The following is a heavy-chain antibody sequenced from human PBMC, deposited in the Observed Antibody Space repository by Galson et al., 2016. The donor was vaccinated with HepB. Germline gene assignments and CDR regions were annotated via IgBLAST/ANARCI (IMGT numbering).Heavy chain of an antibody. Sequence: SETLSLTCTVSGGSMSPHYWSWIRQPPGKGLEWIGYVYFGGSTTYNPSLNSRVTISVDTSANHFSLRLTSVTAADTAVYYCARTDYYGLARDYWGQGTLVTVSS. J-gene: IGHJ4*02. V-gene: IGHV4-59*11. CDR1: GGSMSPHY. D-gene: IGHD3-9*01. CDR3: ARTDYYGLARDY. CDR2: VYFGGST.